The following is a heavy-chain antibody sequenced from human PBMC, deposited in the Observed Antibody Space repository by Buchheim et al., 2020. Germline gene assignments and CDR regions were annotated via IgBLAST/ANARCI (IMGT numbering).Heavy chain of an antibody. Sequence: QIQLQQSGPGLVKPSQTLSLTCTISGDSVSSNSAAWNWIRQSPSRGLEWLARTYYRSKWYYEYAVSVKSRLTINPETSKSPFSLQLSSVTPEDTSVYYCVRDRGRIFDYWGQGTL. J-gene: IGHJ4*02. V-gene: IGHV6-1*01. CDR2: TYYRSKWYY. CDR3: VRDRGRIFDY. CDR1: GDSVSSNSAA. D-gene: IGHD3-16*01.